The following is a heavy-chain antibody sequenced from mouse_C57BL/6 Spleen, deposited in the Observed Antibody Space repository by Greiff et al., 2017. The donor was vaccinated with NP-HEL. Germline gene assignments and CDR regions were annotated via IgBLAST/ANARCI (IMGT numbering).Heavy chain of an antibody. CDR2: IDPETGGT. Sequence: QVQLQQSGAELVRPGASVTLSCKASGYTFTDYEMHWVKQTPVHGLEWIGAIDPETGGTAYNQKFKGKAILTADKSSSTAYMELRSLTSEDSAVYYCTRWAGTSDYWGQGTTLTVSS. D-gene: IGHD4-1*01. CDR1: GYTFTDYE. J-gene: IGHJ2*01. V-gene: IGHV1-15*01. CDR3: TRWAGTSDY.